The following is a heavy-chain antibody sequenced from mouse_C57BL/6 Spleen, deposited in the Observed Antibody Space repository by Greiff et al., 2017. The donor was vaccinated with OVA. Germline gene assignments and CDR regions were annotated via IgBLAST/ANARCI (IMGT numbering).Heavy chain of an antibody. V-gene: IGHV1-54*01. CDR2: INPGSGGT. Sequence: VQLQQSGAELVRPGTSVKVSCKASGYAFTNYLIEWVKQRPGQGLEWIGVINPGSGGTNYNEKFKGKATLTADKSSSTAYMQISSLTSEDSAVYFCARTPYGNYAGDAMDYWGQGTSVTVSA. CDR3: ARTPYGNYAGDAMDY. J-gene: IGHJ4*01. D-gene: IGHD2-1*01. CDR1: GYAFTNYL.